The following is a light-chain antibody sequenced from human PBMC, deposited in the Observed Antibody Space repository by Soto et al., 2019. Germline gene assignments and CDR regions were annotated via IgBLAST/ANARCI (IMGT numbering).Light chain of an antibody. CDR3: AAWDDSLNGVI. V-gene: IGLV1-44*01. J-gene: IGLJ2*01. CDR2: YNN. Sequence: QSVLTQPPSASGTPGQRVTISCSGSSSNIGSNSVNWFQQFPGAAPKVLIYYNNRRPSGVPDRFSGSKSGTSASLAISGLQSEDEADYYWAAWDDSLNGVIFGGGTKVTVL. CDR1: SSNIGSNS.